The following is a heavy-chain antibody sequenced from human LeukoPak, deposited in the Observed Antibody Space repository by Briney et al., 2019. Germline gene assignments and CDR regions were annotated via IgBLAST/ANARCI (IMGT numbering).Heavy chain of an antibody. CDR1: GFTFSSYG. V-gene: IGHV3-30*18. CDR3: AKDFRDYYDSNYFDY. D-gene: IGHD3-22*01. J-gene: IGHJ4*02. CDR2: ISYDGSNK. Sequence: GRSLGLSCAASGFTFSSYGMHWVRQAPGKGLEWVAVISYDGSNKYYADSVKGRFTISRDNSKNTLYLQMNSLRAEDTAVYYCAKDFRDYYDSNYFDYWGQGTLVTVSS.